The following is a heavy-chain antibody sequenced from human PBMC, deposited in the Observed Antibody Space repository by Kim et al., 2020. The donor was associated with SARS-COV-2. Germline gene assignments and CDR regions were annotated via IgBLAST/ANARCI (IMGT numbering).Heavy chain of an antibody. V-gene: IGHV3-30-3*01. D-gene: IGHD1-26*01. CDR2: ISYDGSHK. J-gene: IGHJ3*02. CDR3: ARACGVGASLDAFDI. Sequence: GGSLRLSCAASGFTFSSYAMHWVRQAPGKGLEWVAVISYDGSHKYYADSVKGRFTISRDNSKNTLYLQMNSLRAEDTAVYYCARACGVGASLDAFDIWGQGTMVTVSS. CDR1: GFTFSSYA.